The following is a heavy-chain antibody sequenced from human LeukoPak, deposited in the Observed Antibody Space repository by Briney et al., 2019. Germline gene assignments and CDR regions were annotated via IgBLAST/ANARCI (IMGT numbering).Heavy chain of an antibody. D-gene: IGHD2-21*01. J-gene: IGHJ2*01. Sequence: GGSLRLSCAASGFTFSSDWMIWVRQAPGKGLEWVANIKPDEGEKYYVDSVKGRFTVSRDNAKNSLYLQMDSLRAEDTAVYYCARDLTDCFDLWGRGTLVTVSS. CDR3: ARDLTDCFDL. CDR2: IKPDEGEK. CDR1: GFTFSSDW. V-gene: IGHV3-7*01.